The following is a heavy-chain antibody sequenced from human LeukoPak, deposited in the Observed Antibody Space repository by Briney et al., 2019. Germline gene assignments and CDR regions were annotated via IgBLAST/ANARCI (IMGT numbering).Heavy chain of an antibody. CDR2: IYYSGST. Sequence: PSETLSLTCTVSGGSISSGSYYWSWIRQPPGKGLEWIGYIYYSGSTNYNPSLKSRVTISVDTSKNQFSLKLSSVTAADTAVYYCARAFSMVRGPGAFDIWGQGTMVTVSS. D-gene: IGHD3-10*01. CDR1: GGSISSGSYY. V-gene: IGHV4-61*01. CDR3: ARAFSMVRGPGAFDI. J-gene: IGHJ3*02.